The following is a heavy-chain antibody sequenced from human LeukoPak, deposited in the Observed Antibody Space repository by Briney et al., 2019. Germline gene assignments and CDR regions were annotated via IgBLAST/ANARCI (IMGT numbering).Heavy chain of an antibody. CDR2: ISYNGHYE. J-gene: IGHJ4*02. CDR3: AKSDSSRTFFDY. V-gene: IGHV3-30*18. Sequence: GGSLRLSCVASGFTFSNFGVHWVRQAPGKGLEWVAVISYNGHYEYYGESVKGRFTISRDNSKNTLYLQINSLRAEDTAVYYCAKSDSSRTFFDYWGQGTLVTVSS. D-gene: IGHD3-22*01. CDR1: GFTFSNFG.